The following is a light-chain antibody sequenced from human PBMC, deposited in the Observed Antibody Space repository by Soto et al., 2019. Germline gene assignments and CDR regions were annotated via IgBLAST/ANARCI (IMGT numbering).Light chain of an antibody. CDR3: QQYGDSLWT. Sequence: EIVLTQSPGTLSLSPGERATLSCRASQSISNTYFAWYQQTPGQAPRLLIYGASIRASGIPDRFSGSGSGTDFTLTISRLEPEDFAVFYCQQYGDSLWTFGRGTRVEIK. CDR2: GAS. V-gene: IGKV3-20*01. CDR1: QSISNTY. J-gene: IGKJ1*01.